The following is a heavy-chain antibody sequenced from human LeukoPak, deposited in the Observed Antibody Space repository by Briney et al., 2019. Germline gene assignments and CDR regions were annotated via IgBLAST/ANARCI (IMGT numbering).Heavy chain of an antibody. J-gene: IGHJ4*02. D-gene: IGHD3-10*01. V-gene: IGHV4-4*07. CDR2: LHTNGNN. CDR3: ARNGEVGSGSVYDY. CDR1: GGSINNYY. Sequence: PSETLSLTCSVSGGSINNYYWSWIRQTAGKGLEWIGRLHTNGNNNYNPSLRNRATLSLDSSKNRCSLKLNSVTAADTAVYYCARNGEVGSGSVYDYWGQGILVAVSS.